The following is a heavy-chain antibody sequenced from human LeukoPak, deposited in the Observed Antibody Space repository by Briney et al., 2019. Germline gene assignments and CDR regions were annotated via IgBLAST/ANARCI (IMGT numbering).Heavy chain of an antibody. D-gene: IGHD4-17*01. V-gene: IGHV4-38-2*01. J-gene: IGHJ4*02. Sequence: PSETLSLTCAVSGYSISSGYYWGWIRQPPGKGLEWIGSIYYSGSTYYNPSLKSRVTISVDTSKNQFSLKLSSVTAADTAVYYCARLPFFVYGDNARSYWGQGTLVTVSS. CDR3: ARLPFFVYGDNARSY. CDR2: IYYSGST. CDR1: GYSISSGYY.